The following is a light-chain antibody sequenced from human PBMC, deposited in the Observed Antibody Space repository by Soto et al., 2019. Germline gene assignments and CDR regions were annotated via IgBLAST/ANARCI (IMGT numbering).Light chain of an antibody. CDR2: DVT. J-gene: IGLJ1*01. CDR1: SIDVGAFNY. CDR3: SSYMRTNTHFL. Sequence: QSALPQPDSVAGSPGQSITIPCTGTSIDVGAFNYVSWYRQFPGKAPQLIISDVTSRPSGVSNRFSGAKSGNTASLTISGLQAEDEAEYKCSSYMRTNTHFLFGTGTKLNVL. V-gene: IGLV2-14*01.